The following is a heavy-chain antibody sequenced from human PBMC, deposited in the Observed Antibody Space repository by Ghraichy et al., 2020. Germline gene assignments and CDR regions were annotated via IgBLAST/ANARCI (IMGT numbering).Heavy chain of an antibody. J-gene: IGHJ4*02. CDR3: ARDRGTYYYDNYFDY. D-gene: IGHD3-22*01. Sequence: GGSLRLSCAASGFTFSSYWMSWVRQAPGKGLEWVANIKQDGSEKYYVDSVKGRFTISRDNAKNSLYLQMNSLRAEDTAVYYCARDRGTYYYDNYFDYWGQGTLVTVSS. CDR2: IKQDGSEK. V-gene: IGHV3-7*03. CDR1: GFTFSSYW.